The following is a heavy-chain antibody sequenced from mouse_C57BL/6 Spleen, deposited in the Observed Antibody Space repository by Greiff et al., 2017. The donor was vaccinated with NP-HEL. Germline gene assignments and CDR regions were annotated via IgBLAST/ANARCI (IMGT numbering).Heavy chain of an antibody. V-gene: IGHV1-18*01. J-gene: IGHJ4*01. CDR2: INPNNGGT. D-gene: IGHD2-4*01. CDR3: AREGDDYPYAMDY. Sequence: EVQLQQSGPELVKPGASVKIPCKASGYTFTDYNMDWVKQSHGKSLEWIGDINPNNGGTIYNQKFKGKSTLTVDKSSSTAYKELRSLTSEDTASYYCAREGDDYPYAMDYWGQGTSVTVSS. CDR1: GYTFTDYN.